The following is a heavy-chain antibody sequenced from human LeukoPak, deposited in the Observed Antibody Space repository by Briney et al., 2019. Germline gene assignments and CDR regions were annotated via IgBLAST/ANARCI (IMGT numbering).Heavy chain of an antibody. CDR3: ARGLGRGYSAYADH. V-gene: IGHV1-8*01. J-gene: IGHJ4*02. CDR1: GYTSTSYV. Sequence: ASVKDSCKASGYTSTSYVINWVRQASGQGVEGMGWMNPNTGNTGYSQRFQGRVTMTRSTSISTAYMELSSLRSEDTAVYFCARGLGRGYSAYADHWGQGTLVTVSS. D-gene: IGHD5-12*01. CDR2: MNPNTGNT.